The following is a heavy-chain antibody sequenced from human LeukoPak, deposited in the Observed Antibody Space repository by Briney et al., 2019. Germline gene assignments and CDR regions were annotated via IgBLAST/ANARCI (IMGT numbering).Heavy chain of an antibody. CDR1: GFTVSSNY. Sequence: PGGSLRLSCAASGFTVSSNYMSWVRQAPGKGLEWVSVIYSGGSTYYADSVKGRFTISRDNSKNTLYLQMNSLRAEDTAVYYCARDPSLYDFGYSYWGQGTLVTVSS. J-gene: IGHJ4*02. CDR3: ARDPSLYDFGYSY. V-gene: IGHV3-66*02. D-gene: IGHD3-3*01. CDR2: IYSGGST.